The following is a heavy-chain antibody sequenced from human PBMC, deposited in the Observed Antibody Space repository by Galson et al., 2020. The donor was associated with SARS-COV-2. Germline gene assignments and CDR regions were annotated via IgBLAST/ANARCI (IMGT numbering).Heavy chain of an antibody. J-gene: IGHJ3*02. V-gene: IGHV4-39*01. CDR2: IYYSGST. D-gene: IGHD2-21*01. CDR3: ARRPVIMRGAFDI. CDR1: GGSISSSSYY. Sequence: SETLSLTCTVSGGSISSSSYYWGWIRQPPGKGLEWIGSIYYSGSTYYNPSLKSRVTISVDTSKNQFSLKLSSVTAADTAVYYCARRPVIMRGAFDIWGQGTMVTVSS.